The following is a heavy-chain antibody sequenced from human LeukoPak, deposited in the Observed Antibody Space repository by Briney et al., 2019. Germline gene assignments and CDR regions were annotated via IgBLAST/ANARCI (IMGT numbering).Heavy chain of an antibody. V-gene: IGHV3-48*03. Sequence: GGSLRLSCAASGFTFSDYEMTWVRQAPGKGVEWVAYISSSCSTIYYPDSVKGRFTISRDNARNSLYLQMNSLRVEDTAVYYCARDRGYNYGDFDYWGQGTLVTVSS. CDR3: ARDRGYNYGDFDY. D-gene: IGHD5-18*01. J-gene: IGHJ4*02. CDR2: ISSSCSTI. CDR1: GFTFSDYE.